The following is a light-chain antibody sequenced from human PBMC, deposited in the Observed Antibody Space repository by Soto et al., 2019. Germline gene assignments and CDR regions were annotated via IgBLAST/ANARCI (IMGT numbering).Light chain of an antibody. Sequence: DIQVTQSPSTLSASVGDRVTITCRASQSISTLLAWYQQKPGNAPKLLIYDASRLEAGVPSRFSGSGSGTACSLTISSLKPDDSATYSCQQYNRYSQYTFGQGTKLEIK. J-gene: IGKJ2*01. CDR1: QSISTL. CDR3: QQYNRYSQYT. V-gene: IGKV1-5*01. CDR2: DAS.